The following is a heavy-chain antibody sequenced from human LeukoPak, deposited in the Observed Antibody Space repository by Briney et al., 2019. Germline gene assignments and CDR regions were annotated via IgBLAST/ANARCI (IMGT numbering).Heavy chain of an antibody. J-gene: IGHJ3*02. CDR2: ISWNSGSI. CDR1: GFTFDDYA. V-gene: IGHV3-9*01. Sequence: GGSLRLSCAASGFTFDDYAMHWVRQAPGKGLEWVSGISWNSGSIGYADSVKGRFTISRDNAKNSLYLQMNSRRAEDTALYYCAKDMGSGSYIDAFEIWGQGTMVTVSS. D-gene: IGHD3-10*01. CDR3: AKDMGSGSYIDAFEI.